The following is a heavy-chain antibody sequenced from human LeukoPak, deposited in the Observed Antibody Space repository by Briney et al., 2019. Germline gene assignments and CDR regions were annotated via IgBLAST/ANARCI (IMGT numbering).Heavy chain of an antibody. CDR1: EFTFSSYS. J-gene: IGHJ6*02. Sequence: GGSLRLSCAASEFTFSSYSMNWVRQAPGKGLEWVSYITNSGNSKSYADSVKGRFTISRDNTKNSLYLQMNGLRAEDTAVYYCARSSDPTGDYYYGMDVWGQGTTVTVSS. CDR3: ARSSDPTGDYYYGMDV. CDR2: ITNSGNSK. D-gene: IGHD2-21*02. V-gene: IGHV3-48*01.